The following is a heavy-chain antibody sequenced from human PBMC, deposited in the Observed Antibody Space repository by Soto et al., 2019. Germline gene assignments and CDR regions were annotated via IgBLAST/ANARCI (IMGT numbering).Heavy chain of an antibody. Sequence: QVQLVESGGGVVQPGRSLRLSCAASGFTFSSYGMHWVRQAPGKGLEWVAVISYDGSNKYYADSVKGRFTISRDNSKNTLYLQMNSLRAEDTAVYYCAKSAGHSSSWVYYFDYWGQGTLVTVSS. J-gene: IGHJ4*02. D-gene: IGHD6-13*01. CDR1: GFTFSSYG. V-gene: IGHV3-30*18. CDR3: AKSAGHSSSWVYYFDY. CDR2: ISYDGSNK.